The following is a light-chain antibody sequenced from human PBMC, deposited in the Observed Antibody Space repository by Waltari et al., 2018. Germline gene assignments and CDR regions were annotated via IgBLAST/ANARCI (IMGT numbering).Light chain of an antibody. J-gene: IGLJ1*01. V-gene: IGLV2-8*01. CDR2: EVN. Sequence: QSALTQPPSASGSRGQSVTISCTGTSSDVGGYNYVSWYQHHPGEAPKLMIFEVNKRPSGVPDRFSGSKSGNTASLTVSGLQAEDDADYYCSSYACSNNLVFGTGTKVTVL. CDR1: SSDVGGYNY. CDR3: SSYACSNNLV.